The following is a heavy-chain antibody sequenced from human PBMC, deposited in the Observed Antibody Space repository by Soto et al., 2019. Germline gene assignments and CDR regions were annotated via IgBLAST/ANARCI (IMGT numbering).Heavy chain of an antibody. CDR3: ARESDH. Sequence: GGSLRLSCAASGFTFSSYAMSWVRQAPGKGLGWVSTISGSGGGTYYADSMKGRFTISRDNSKNTLYLQMYSLRVEDTAVYYCARESDHWGQGTLVTVSS. J-gene: IGHJ4*02. CDR2: ISGSGGGT. V-gene: IGHV3-23*01. CDR1: GFTFSSYA.